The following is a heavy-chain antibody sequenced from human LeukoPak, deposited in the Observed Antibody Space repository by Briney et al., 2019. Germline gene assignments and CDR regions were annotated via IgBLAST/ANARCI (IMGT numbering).Heavy chain of an antibody. CDR3: ARGDGYYYNFDD. Sequence: PGGSLRFSCAASGFTFSTYSMSWLRQAPGKGLEWVGNIKQDGSETKSVDSVKGRFTISRDNAKNSLYLQLYSLRAEDTAVYYCARGDGYYYNFDDWGQGTLVTVSS. D-gene: IGHD5-24*01. CDR2: IKQDGSET. J-gene: IGHJ4*02. V-gene: IGHV3-7*04. CDR1: GFTFSTYS.